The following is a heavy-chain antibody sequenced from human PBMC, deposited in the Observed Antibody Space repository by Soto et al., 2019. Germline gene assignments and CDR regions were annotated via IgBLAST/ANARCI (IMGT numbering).Heavy chain of an antibody. V-gene: IGHV3-9*01. D-gene: IGHD6-19*01. CDR3: AKSHTTSGWYVTTDY. Sequence: GGSLRLSCAASGFTFGDYAMQWVRQAPGKGLEWVSAISWNSGSIDYADSVKGRFTISRDNAKNSLYLQMNRRRAEDTALYYCAKSHTTSGWYVTTDYWGQGTRVTVSS. CDR2: ISWNSGSI. J-gene: IGHJ4*02. CDR1: GFTFGDYA.